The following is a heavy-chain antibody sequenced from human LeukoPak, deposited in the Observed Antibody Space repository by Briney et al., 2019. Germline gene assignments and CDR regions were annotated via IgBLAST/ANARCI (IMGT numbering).Heavy chain of an antibody. CDR1: GFTFSSYW. V-gene: IGHV3-7*01. J-gene: IGHJ4*02. Sequence: GGSLRLSCAASGFTFSSYWVSWVRQAPGKGLEWVANIKQDGSEKYYVDSVKGRFTISRDNAKNSLYLQMNSLRAEDTAVYYCARWRYCSSTSCYRKGSYYFDYWGQGTLVTVSS. CDR2: IKQDGSEK. D-gene: IGHD2-2*01. CDR3: ARWRYCSSTSCYRKGSYYFDY.